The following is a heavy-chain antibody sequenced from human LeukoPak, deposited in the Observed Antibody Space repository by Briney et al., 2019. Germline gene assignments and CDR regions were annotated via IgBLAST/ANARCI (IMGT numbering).Heavy chain of an antibody. Sequence: GRSLRLSCAASGFTFTNYAMHWVRQAPGKGLEWVAAISYDGSNKFYADSVKGRFTISRDNSKNTLYLQVNNLRTDDTAVYYCARGGSGSYYEPFDYSGQGTLVTVSS. V-gene: IGHV3-30*04. CDR3: ARGGSGSYYEPFDY. CDR1: GFTFTNYA. CDR2: ISYDGSNK. J-gene: IGHJ4*02. D-gene: IGHD1-26*01.